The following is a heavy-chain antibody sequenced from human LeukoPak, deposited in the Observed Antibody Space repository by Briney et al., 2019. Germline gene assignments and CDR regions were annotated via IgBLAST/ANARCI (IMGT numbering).Heavy chain of an antibody. Sequence: SHTLSLTCAISGDSVASSSADWNWIRQSPSRGLEWLGRTYYRSKWYNDYAASVQGRISIDPDTSKNQFSLQLHSVTPADTAVYYCAREGVIAGADFDSWGQGTLVTVSS. CDR3: AREGVIAGADFDS. V-gene: IGHV6-1*01. D-gene: IGHD6-13*01. CDR2: TYYRSKWYN. CDR1: GDSVASSSAD. J-gene: IGHJ4*02.